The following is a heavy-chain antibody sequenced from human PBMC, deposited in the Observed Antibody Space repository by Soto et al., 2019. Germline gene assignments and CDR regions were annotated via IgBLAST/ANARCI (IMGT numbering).Heavy chain of an antibody. CDR1: GGSISSSSYY. V-gene: IGHV4-39*01. Sequence: SETLSLTCTVSGGSISSSSYYWGWIRQPPGKGLEWIGSIYYSGSTYYNPSLKSRVTISVDTSKNQFSLKLSSVTAADTAVYYCARRDYYYGMDVWGQGTTVTVSS. CDR3: ARRDYYYGMDV. J-gene: IGHJ6*02. CDR2: IYYSGST.